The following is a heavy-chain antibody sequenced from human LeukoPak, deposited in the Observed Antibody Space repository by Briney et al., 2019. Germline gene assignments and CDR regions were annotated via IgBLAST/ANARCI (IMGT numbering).Heavy chain of an antibody. CDR1: GFTFSSYW. D-gene: IGHD4-17*01. CDR3: ARDRHGESGDWCFDL. J-gene: IGHJ2*01. CDR2: VNQDGSDR. Sequence: PGGLLRLSCAASGFTFSSYWMSWVRQAPGQGLEWVANVNQDGSDRYYVDSVKGRFTISRDNSKNSLYLQMNSLRAEDTAVYYCARDRHGESGDWCFDLWGRGTLVTVSS. V-gene: IGHV3-7*01.